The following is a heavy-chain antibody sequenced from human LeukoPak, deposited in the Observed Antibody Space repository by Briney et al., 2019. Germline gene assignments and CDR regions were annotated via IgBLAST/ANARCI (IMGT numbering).Heavy chain of an antibody. Sequence: SQTLSLTCTVSGGSVSSASYYWSSVRQPAGKGLEWIGLIYMSGSTNYNPSLKSRVTISVDTSKNQFSLQLSSLTAADTAVYYCAGGYSSGWTAGLDFWGQGTLVTVSS. CDR3: AGGYSSGWTAGLDF. D-gene: IGHD3-22*01. V-gene: IGHV4-61*02. CDR2: IYMSGST. J-gene: IGHJ4*02. CDR1: GGSVSSASYY.